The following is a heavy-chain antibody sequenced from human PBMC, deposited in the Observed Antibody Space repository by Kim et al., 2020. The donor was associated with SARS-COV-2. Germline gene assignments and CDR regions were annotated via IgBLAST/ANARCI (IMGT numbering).Heavy chain of an antibody. CDR1: GGSISSGGYY. CDR3: ARGGYSYGYYLDY. CDR2: IYYSGST. V-gene: IGHV4-31*03. Sequence: SETLSLTCTVSGGSISSGGYYWSWIRQHPGKGLEWIGYIYYSGSTYYNPSLKSRVTISVDTSKNQFSLKLSSVTAADTAVYYCARGGYSYGYYLDYWGQGTLVTVSS. D-gene: IGHD5-18*01. J-gene: IGHJ4*02.